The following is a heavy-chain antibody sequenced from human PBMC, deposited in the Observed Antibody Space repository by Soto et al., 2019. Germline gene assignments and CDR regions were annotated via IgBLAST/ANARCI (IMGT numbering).Heavy chain of an antibody. Sequence: SETLSLTCTVSGGSISSSSYYWGWIRQPPGKGLEWLGSIYYSGCTYYTPSLKSRVTISVDTSKNQFSLKLSSVTAEDTAVYYCARQGSSSWYIHYYYGMDVWGQGTTVS. J-gene: IGHJ6*02. CDR2: IYYSGCT. V-gene: IGHV4-39*01. CDR3: ARQGSSSWYIHYYYGMDV. D-gene: IGHD6-13*01. CDR1: GGSISSSSYY.